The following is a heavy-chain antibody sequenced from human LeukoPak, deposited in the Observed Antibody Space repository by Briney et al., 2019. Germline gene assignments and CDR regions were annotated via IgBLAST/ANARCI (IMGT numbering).Heavy chain of an antibody. J-gene: IGHJ6*03. D-gene: IGHD3-3*01. CDR2: IYADGQT. CDR1: GLPLSSYY. Sequence: GGSLRLSCAAFGLPLSSYYMSWGRQAPGKGLGWVSVIYADGQTYYADSVKGQFTISRDNSKNTVYLQMNSLRAEDTAVYYCARSTYYNFWSGSYDYYYYMDVWGQGTTVTVSS. V-gene: IGHV3-53*01. CDR3: ARSTYYNFWSGSYDYYYYMDV.